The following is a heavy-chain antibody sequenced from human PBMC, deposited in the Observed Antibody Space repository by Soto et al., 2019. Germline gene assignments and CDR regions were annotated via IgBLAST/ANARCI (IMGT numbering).Heavy chain of an antibody. CDR2: IYYSGST. Sequence: SETLSLTCTVSGGSISSSSYYWGWIRQPPGKGLEWIGSIYYSGSTYYNPSLKSRVTISVDTSKNQFSLKLSSVTAADTAVYYCARRSGGYYFDYWGQGTLVTVSS. V-gene: IGHV4-39*01. D-gene: IGHD1-26*01. J-gene: IGHJ4*02. CDR3: ARRSGGYYFDY. CDR1: GGSISSSSYY.